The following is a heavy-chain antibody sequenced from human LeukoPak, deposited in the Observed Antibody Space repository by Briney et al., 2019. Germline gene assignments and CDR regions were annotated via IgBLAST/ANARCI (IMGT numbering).Heavy chain of an antibody. CDR1: GGSISSSSYY. CDR2: IYYSGST. Sequence: SETLSLTCTVSGGSISSSSYYWGWIRQPPGKGLEWIGSIYYSGSTYYNPSLKSRVTISVDTSKNQFSLKLSSVTAADTAVYYCARDRSEMADVWGQGTTVTVSS. CDR3: ARDRSEMADV. D-gene: IGHD5-24*01. J-gene: IGHJ6*02. V-gene: IGHV4-39*07.